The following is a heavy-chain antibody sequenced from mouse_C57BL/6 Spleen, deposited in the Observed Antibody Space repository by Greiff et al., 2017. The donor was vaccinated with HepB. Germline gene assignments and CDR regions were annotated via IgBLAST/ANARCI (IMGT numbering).Heavy chain of an antibody. Sequence: QVQLQQPGAELVKPGASVKLSCKASGYTFTSYWMQWVKQRPGQGLEWIGEIDPSDSYTNYNQKFKGKATLTVDTSSSPAYMQLSSLTSEDSAVYYCASYYYGSSYVDYAMDYWGQGTSVTVSS. V-gene: IGHV1-50*01. CDR3: ASYYYGSSYVDYAMDY. D-gene: IGHD1-1*01. CDR1: GYTFTSYW. J-gene: IGHJ4*01. CDR2: IDPSDSYT.